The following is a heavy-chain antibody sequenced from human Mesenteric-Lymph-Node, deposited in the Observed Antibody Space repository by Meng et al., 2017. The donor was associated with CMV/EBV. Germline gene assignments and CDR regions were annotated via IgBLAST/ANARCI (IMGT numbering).Heavy chain of an antibody. CDR2: ISSNSGSR. J-gene: IGHJ4*02. D-gene: IGHD6-13*01. CDR3: AKARGVAASGGLLD. V-gene: IGHV3-9*01. Sequence: SLKISCAASGFTFDDYVMHWVRQTPGKGLEWVSGISSNSGSRGYADSVKGRFTISRDNAKNSLYLQMDSLRTEDTALYYCAKARGVAASGGLLDWGQGTLVTVSS. CDR1: GFTFDDYV.